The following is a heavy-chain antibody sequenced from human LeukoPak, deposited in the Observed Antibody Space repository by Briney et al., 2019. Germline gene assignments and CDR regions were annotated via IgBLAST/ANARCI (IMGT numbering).Heavy chain of an antibody. D-gene: IGHD3-9*01. CDR3: ARVRYYDILTGYYGDGYFDY. CDR1: GGSISSYY. Sequence: SETLSLTCTVSGGSISSYYWSWIRRPPGKGLEWVGYIYYSRSNNYNPSLKSRVTISVDTSKNQFSLKLSSVTAADTAVYYCARVRYYDILTGYYGDGYFDYWGQGTLVTVSS. CDR2: IYYSRSN. V-gene: IGHV4-59*01. J-gene: IGHJ4*02.